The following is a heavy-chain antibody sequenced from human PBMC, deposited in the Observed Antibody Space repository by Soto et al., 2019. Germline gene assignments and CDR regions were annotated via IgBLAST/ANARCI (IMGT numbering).Heavy chain of an antibody. D-gene: IGHD2-15*01. CDR3: ARYCSGGSCYDGMDV. Sequence: QVQLQESGPGLVKPSQTLSLTCTVSGGSISSGDYYWSWIRQPPGKGLEWIGYIYYSGSTNYNPSLKRRVTTSVDTSKNRSYLKLSSVTAADAGVYYCARYCSGGSCYDGMDVWGQGTTVTVSS. J-gene: IGHJ6*02. V-gene: IGHV4-30-4*01. CDR1: GGSISSGDYY. CDR2: IYYSGST.